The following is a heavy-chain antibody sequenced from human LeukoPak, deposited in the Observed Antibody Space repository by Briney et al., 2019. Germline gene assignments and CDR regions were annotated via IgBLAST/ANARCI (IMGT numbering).Heavy chain of an antibody. CDR2: INHSGST. Sequence: SETLSLTCAVYGGSFSGYYWSWIRQPPGKGLEWIGEINHSGSTNYNPSLKSRVTISVDTSKNQFSLKLSSVTAADKAVYYCARGRVPAAIRHPGLDYWGQGTLVTVSS. CDR1: GGSFSGYY. CDR3: ARGRVPAAIRHPGLDY. J-gene: IGHJ4*02. D-gene: IGHD2-2*01. V-gene: IGHV4-34*01.